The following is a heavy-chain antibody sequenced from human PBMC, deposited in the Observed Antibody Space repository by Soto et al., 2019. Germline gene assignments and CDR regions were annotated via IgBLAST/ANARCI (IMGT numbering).Heavy chain of an antibody. CDR3: AKDHYDFWSGYYEQDWFDP. J-gene: IGHJ5*02. V-gene: IGHV3-23*01. Sequence: GGSLRLSCAASGFTFSSYAMSWVRQAPGKGLEWVSAISGSGGSTYYADSVKGRFTISRDNSKNTLYLQMNSLRAEDTAVYYCAKDHYDFWSGYYEQDWFDPWGQGTLVTVSS. CDR2: ISGSGGST. D-gene: IGHD3-3*01. CDR1: GFTFSSYA.